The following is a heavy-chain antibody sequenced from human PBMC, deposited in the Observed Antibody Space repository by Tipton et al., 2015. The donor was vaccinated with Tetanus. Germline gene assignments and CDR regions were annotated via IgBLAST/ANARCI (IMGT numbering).Heavy chain of an antibody. CDR2: IYYSGST. CDR3: SSGTSFDY. Sequence: TLSLTCTVSGGSISSSSYYWGWIRQPPGKGLEWIGSIYYSGSTYYNPSLKSRVTISVDTSKNQFSLKLSSVTAADTAVYYCSSGTSFDYWGQGPLVTVSS. J-gene: IGHJ4*02. CDR1: GGSISSSSYY. V-gene: IGHV4-39*01. D-gene: IGHD6-13*01.